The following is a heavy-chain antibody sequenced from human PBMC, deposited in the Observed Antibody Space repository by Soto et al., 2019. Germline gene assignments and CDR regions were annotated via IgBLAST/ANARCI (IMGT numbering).Heavy chain of an antibody. CDR1: GYTFTGYY. D-gene: IGHD3-22*01. CDR2: INPNSGGT. J-gene: IGHJ4*02. Sequence: GASVKVSCKASGYTFTGYYMRWVRQAPGQGLEWMGWINPNSGGTNYAQKFQGWVTMTRDTSISTAYMELSRLRSDDTAVYYCVRDKYYYDSSGYFDYWGQGTLVTVPQ. CDR3: VRDKYYYDSSGYFDY. V-gene: IGHV1-2*04.